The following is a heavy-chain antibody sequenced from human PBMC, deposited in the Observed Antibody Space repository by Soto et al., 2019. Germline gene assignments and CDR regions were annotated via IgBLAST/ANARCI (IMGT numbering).Heavy chain of an antibody. V-gene: IGHV4-34*01. J-gene: IGHJ6*02. CDR1: GGSFSGYY. D-gene: IGHD2-8*01. CDR3: ARGQVYLYYYYGMDV. Sequence: NPSETLSLTCAVYGGSFSGYYWSWIRQPPGKGLEWIGEINHSGSTNYNPSLKSRVTISVDTSKNQFSLKLSSVTAADTAVYYCARGQVYLYYYYGMDVWGQGTTVTVSS. CDR2: INHSGST.